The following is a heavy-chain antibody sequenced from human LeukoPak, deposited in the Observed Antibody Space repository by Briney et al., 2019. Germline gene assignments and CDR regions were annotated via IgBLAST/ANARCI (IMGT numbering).Heavy chain of an antibody. CDR3: ARVPQIGYCIGGSCYRFDY. CDR2: INPNSGGT. Sequence: ASVKVSCKASGYTFTGYYMHWVRQAPGQGLEWMGWINPNSGGTNYAQKFQGRVTMTRDTSISTAYMELSSLTSEDTAVYYCARVPQIGYCIGGSCYRFDYWGQGTLVTVSS. CDR1: GYTFTGYY. V-gene: IGHV1-2*02. D-gene: IGHD2-15*01. J-gene: IGHJ4*02.